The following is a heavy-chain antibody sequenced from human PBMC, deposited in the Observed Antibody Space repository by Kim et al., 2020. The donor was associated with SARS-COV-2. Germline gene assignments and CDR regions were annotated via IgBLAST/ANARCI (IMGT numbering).Heavy chain of an antibody. D-gene: IGHD6-6*01. V-gene: IGHV1-2*02. Sequence: YAQKFQGRVTMTRDTSISTAYMELSRLRSDDTAVYYCASSVAAREYYFDYWGQGTLVTVSS. CDR3: ASSVAAREYYFDY. J-gene: IGHJ4*02.